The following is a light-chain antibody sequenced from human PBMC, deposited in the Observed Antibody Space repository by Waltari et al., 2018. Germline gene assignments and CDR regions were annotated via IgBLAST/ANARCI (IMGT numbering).Light chain of an antibody. CDR3: SSYISSTTPYV. CDR1: SRDIGAHNY. Sequence: QSALTQPASVSGSPGQSITISCPGTSRDIGAHNYVSWYQEHPGKAPKRMVYEVSNRPSGVSNRFSGSKSGNTASLTISGLQAEDEADYYCSSYISSTTPYVFGTGTKVTVL. V-gene: IGLV2-14*01. J-gene: IGLJ1*01. CDR2: EVS.